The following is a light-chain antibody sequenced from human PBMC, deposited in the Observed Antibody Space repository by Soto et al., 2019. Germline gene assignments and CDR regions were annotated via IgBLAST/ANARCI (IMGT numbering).Light chain of an antibody. CDR2: AAY. V-gene: IGKV1-8*01. J-gene: IGKJ1*01. Sequence: AIRRTKSPSSLSASTGDRVTITCRASQGISSYLAWYQQKPGKAPKLLIYAAYNLQSGVPSRFSGSGSGTEFTLTISSLQPDDFATYFCQQYDSYPWTFGHGTKVDI. CDR1: QGISSY. CDR3: QQYDSYPWT.